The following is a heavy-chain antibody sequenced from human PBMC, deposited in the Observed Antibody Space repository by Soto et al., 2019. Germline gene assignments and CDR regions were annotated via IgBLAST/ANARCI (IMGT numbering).Heavy chain of an antibody. J-gene: IGHJ4*02. Sequence: QVQLVQSGAEVKKPGASVKVSCKASGYSFITYDINWVRQATGQGLEWMGWMNPSNGNAGYAQKFQGRLTMTRNTSISTAYMELSSLRSDDTAVYFCARRKERSGPNYLDSWGQGSLVPVSS. V-gene: IGHV1-8*01. CDR3: ARRKERSGPNYLDS. CDR2: MNPSNGNA. CDR1: GYSFITYD.